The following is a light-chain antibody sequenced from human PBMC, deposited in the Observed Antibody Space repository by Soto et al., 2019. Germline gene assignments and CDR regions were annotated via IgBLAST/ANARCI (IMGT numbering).Light chain of an antibody. Sequence: QSVLTQPPSVSGAPGQRVTISCTGSSSNIGPTYDVHWYQQLPGAAPKLLIYANTNRPSGVPDRFSGSKSGTSASLAITGLQAEDEADYYCLSYDSSLSGYVFGTGTKVTVL. V-gene: IGLV1-40*01. CDR2: ANT. CDR1: SSNIGPTYD. CDR3: LSYDSSLSGYV. J-gene: IGLJ1*01.